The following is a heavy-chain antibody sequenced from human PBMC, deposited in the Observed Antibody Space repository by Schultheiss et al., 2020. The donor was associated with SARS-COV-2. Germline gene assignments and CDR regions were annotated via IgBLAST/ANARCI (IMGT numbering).Heavy chain of an antibody. D-gene: IGHD5-18*01. CDR1: GYSISSGYY. CDR2: IYHSGST. V-gene: IGHV4-38-2*01. Sequence: ESLKISCAVSGYSISSGYYWGWIRQPPGKGLEWIGSIYHSGSTNYNPSLKSRVTISVDTSKNQFSLKLSSVTAADTAVYYCARYTAMAINWFDPWGQGTPVTVAT. CDR3: ARYTAMAINWFDP. J-gene: IGHJ5*02.